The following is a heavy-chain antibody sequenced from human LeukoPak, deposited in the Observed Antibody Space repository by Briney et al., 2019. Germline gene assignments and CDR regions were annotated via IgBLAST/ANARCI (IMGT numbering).Heavy chain of an antibody. J-gene: IGHJ4*02. CDR3: ARDALAAYYYDSSGYQEV. CDR1: GGSISSGGYY. Sequence: SQTLSLTCTVSGGSISSGGYYWSWIRQHPGKGLEWIGYIYYSGSTYYNPSLKSRVTISVDTSKNQFSLKLSSVTAADTAVYYCARDALAAYYYDSSGYQEVWGQGTLVTVSS. V-gene: IGHV4-31*03. CDR2: IYYSGST. D-gene: IGHD3-22*01.